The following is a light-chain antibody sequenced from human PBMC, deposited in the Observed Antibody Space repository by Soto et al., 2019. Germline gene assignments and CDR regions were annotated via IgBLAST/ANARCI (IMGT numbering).Light chain of an antibody. V-gene: IGLV2-8*01. Sequence: QSALTRPPSASGSLGQSVTISCTGTSSDVGGYNYVSWHQQHPGKAPKLMIYEVTKRPSGVPDRFSGSKSGNTASLTVSGLQADDEADYYCSSFAGGGNPVLFGGGTKLNVL. CDR3: SSFAGGGNPVL. J-gene: IGLJ2*01. CDR2: EVT. CDR1: SSDVGGYNY.